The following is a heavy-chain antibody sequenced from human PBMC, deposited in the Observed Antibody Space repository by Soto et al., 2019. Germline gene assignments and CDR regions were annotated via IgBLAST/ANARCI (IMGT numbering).Heavy chain of an antibody. D-gene: IGHD3-22*01. CDR3: ARCLYYYDSKAVYFDY. J-gene: IGHJ4*02. CDR2: IYYSGST. CDR1: GGSISSGDYY. Sequence: PSETLSLTCTVSGGSISSGDYYWSWIRQPPGKGLEWIGYIYYSGSTYYNPSLKSRVTISVDTSKNQFSLKLSSVTATDTAVYYCARCLYYYDSKAVYFDYWGQGTLVTVSS. V-gene: IGHV4-30-4*01.